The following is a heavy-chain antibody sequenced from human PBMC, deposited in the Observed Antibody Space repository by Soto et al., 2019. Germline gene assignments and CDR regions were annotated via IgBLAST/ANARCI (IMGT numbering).Heavy chain of an antibody. V-gene: IGHV4-61*08. CDR1: GGSISSGGYY. J-gene: IGHJ6*02. Sequence: SETLSLTCTVSGGSISSGGYYWSWIRQHPGKGLEWIGYIYYSGNTNSNPSLKSRVTISVDTSQNQFSLKLTSVTAADTAVYYCARWGERYGVMDYYGMDVWGQGTTVTVSS. D-gene: IGHD3-16*01. CDR2: IYYSGNT. CDR3: ARWGERYGVMDYYGMDV.